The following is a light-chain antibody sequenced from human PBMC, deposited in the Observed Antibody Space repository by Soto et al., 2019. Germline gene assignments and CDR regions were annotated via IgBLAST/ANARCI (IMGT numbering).Light chain of an antibody. CDR2: AAS. V-gene: IGKV1-8*01. CDR1: QGISSY. Sequence: TQMTQSPSSLSASVGDRVTITCRASQGISSYLAWYQQKPGKAPKLLIYAASTLQSGVPSRFSGSGSGTDFTLTISCLQSEDFATYYCQQYYSYPPTFGQGTKVDNK. J-gene: IGKJ1*01. CDR3: QQYYSYPPT.